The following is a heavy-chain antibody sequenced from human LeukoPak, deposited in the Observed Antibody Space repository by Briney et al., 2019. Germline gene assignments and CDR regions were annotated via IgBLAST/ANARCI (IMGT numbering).Heavy chain of an antibody. J-gene: IGHJ4*02. CDR1: GFTFSSYE. Sequence: GSLRLSCVASGFTFSSYEMNWVRQAPGKGLEWVSYVSSSGRTIYYADSVKGRFTISRDNAKNSLYLQMNSLRAEDTGVYYCARATRGVASDFDYWGQGTLVTVSS. D-gene: IGHD2-15*01. CDR2: VSSSGRTI. V-gene: IGHV3-48*03. CDR3: ARATRGVASDFDY.